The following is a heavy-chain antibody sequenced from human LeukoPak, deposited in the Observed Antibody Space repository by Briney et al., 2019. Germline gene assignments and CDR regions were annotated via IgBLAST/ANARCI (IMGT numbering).Heavy chain of an antibody. CDR3: ARVLGYCSSTSCYALDY. J-gene: IGHJ4*02. CDR1: GYTFTSYG. D-gene: IGHD2-2*01. V-gene: IGHV1-18*01. CDR2: ISAYNGNT. Sequence: ASVKVSCKASGYTFTSYGISWVRQAPGQGLEWMGWISAYNGNTNYAQKLQGRVTMTTDTSTSTAYMELRSLRSDDTAVYYCARVLGYCSSTSCYALDYWGQGTLDTVSS.